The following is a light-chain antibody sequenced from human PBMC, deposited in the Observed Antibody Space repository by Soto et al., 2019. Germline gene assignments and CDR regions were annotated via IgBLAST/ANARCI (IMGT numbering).Light chain of an antibody. CDR1: QTISSW. Sequence: DIPITQYPSTRTGSVGDRVTITCRASQTISSWLAWYPQKPGIALKLLIYKGSTLKSGVPSRFTGRGSGTDFTLTISSQQPDAFAAYPCHQAYRTPLPFGGAIKV. CDR2: KGS. J-gene: IGKJ4*01. V-gene: IGKV1-5*03. CDR3: HQAYRTPLP.